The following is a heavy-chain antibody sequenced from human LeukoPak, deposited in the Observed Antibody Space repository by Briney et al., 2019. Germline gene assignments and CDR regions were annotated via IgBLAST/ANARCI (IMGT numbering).Heavy chain of an antibody. CDR2: ISAYNGNT. D-gene: IGHD2-15*01. V-gene: IGHV1-18*01. CDR3: ARDCSGGSGYHSSGYYFDY. J-gene: IGHJ4*02. Sequence: ASVKVSCKDSGYTFTIYGISWVRQAPGQGLEWMGWISAYNGNTNYARKLQGRVTMTTDTSTSTAYMELRSLRSDDTAVYYCARDCSGGSGYHSSGYYFDYWGQGTLVTVSS. CDR1: GYTFTIYG.